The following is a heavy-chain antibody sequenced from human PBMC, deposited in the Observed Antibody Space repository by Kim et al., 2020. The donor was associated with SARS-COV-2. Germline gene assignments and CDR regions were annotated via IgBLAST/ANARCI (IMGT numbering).Heavy chain of an antibody. J-gene: IGHJ4*02. V-gene: IGHV3-23*01. Sequence: GGSLRLSCAASGFTFSSSSMAWVRQAPGKGLEWVSSIVSGGDITYYADSVKGRFTISRDNSESTPYLQMDSLRAGDTALYYCAKDRRGPLAATWYFDYWGQGTLVTVSS. CDR2: IVSGGDIT. CDR3: AKDRRGPLAATWYFDY. D-gene: IGHD2-15*01. CDR1: GFTFSSSS.